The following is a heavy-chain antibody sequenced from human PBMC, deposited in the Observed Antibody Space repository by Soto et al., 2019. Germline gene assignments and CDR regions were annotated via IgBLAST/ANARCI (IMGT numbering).Heavy chain of an antibody. CDR1: GFTFSNYA. J-gene: IGHJ4*02. CDR3: ARDLGNNYGSFAY. D-gene: IGHD4-17*01. Sequence: GGSLRPSCVASGFTFSNYAMNWVRQAPGKGLEWVAVISYDGSNKYYADSVKGRITISRDNSRNTLYLQMNNLRAEDTAMYYCARDLGNNYGSFAYWGQGTLVTSPQ. V-gene: IGHV3-30-3*01. CDR2: ISYDGSNK.